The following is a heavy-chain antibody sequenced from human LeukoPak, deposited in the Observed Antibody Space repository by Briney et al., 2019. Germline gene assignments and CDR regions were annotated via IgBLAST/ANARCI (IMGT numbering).Heavy chain of an antibody. CDR1: GFTFSSYS. CDR2: ISSSSSTI. V-gene: IGHV3-48*01. CDR3: ARVESGYYPDY. D-gene: IGHD3-3*01. J-gene: IGHJ4*02. Sequence: GGSMRLSCAASGFTFSSYSMNWVRQAPGKVLEWVSYISSSSSTIYYADSVKGRFTISRDNAKNSLYLQMNSLRAEDTAVYYCARVESGYYPDYWGQGTLVTVSS.